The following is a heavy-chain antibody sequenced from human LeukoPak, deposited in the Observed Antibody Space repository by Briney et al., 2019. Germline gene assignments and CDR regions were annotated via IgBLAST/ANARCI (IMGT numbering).Heavy chain of an antibody. CDR3: ARGGGRGLWFGEEYYYYMDV. Sequence: ASVKVSCKASGYTFTSYGISWVRQAPGQGLEWMGWISAYNGNTNYAQKLQGRVTMTTDTSTSTAYMELRSLRSDDTAVYYCARGGGRGLWFGEEYYYYMDVWGKGTTVTISS. CDR1: GYTFTSYG. V-gene: IGHV1-18*01. D-gene: IGHD3-10*01. J-gene: IGHJ6*03. CDR2: ISAYNGNT.